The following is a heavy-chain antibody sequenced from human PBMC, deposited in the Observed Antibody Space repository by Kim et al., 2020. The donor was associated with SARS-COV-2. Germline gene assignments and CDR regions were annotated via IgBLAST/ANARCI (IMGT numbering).Heavy chain of an antibody. Sequence: NHNPSLKSRVTISVDTSKNQFSLKLSSVTAADTAVYYCARYYGVGGYFDYWGQGTLVTVSS. CDR3: ARYYGVGGYFDY. V-gene: IGHV4-59*01. J-gene: IGHJ4*02. D-gene: IGHD4-17*01.